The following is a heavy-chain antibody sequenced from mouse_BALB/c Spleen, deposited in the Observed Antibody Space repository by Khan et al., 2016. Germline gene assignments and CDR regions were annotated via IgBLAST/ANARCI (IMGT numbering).Heavy chain of an antibody. CDR1: GYSITSDYA. J-gene: IGHJ3*01. Sequence: EVQLQESGPGLVKPSQSLSLTCTVTGYSITSDYAWNWIRQFPGNKLEWMGYISYSGSTRYNPSLKGRISITRDTSKNQFFLQLSSVATEDTATYYCSRWSNYGNSPAWFAYWGQGTLVTVSA. D-gene: IGHD1-1*01. V-gene: IGHV3-2*02. CDR2: ISYSGST. CDR3: SRWSNYGNSPAWFAY.